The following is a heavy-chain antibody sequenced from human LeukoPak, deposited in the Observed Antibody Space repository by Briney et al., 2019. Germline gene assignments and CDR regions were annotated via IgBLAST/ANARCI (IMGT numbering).Heavy chain of an antibody. V-gene: IGHV3-21*04. CDR1: GFTFSSYS. CDR3: AKAGYFDWLSNYFDY. J-gene: IGHJ4*02. D-gene: IGHD3-9*01. CDR2: ISSSSSYI. Sequence: GGSLRLSCAASGFTFSSYSMNWVRQAPGKGLEWVSSISSSSSYIYYADSVKGRFTISRDNSKNTLYLQMNSLRAEDTAVYYCAKAGYFDWLSNYFDYWGQGTLVTVSS.